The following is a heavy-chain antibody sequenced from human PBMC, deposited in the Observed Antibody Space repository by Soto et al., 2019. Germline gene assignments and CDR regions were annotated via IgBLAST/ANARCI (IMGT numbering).Heavy chain of an antibody. CDR2: IYYTGTT. J-gene: IGHJ4*02. Sequence: SETLSLTCTVSGGSISSYYWSWIRQPPGKGLEWIGYIYYTGTTTYNPSIKSRVTISVDSSKNQFSLNLTSVSAADTAVYYCARGGRWELLFYWGQGTLVTVSS. D-gene: IGHD1-26*01. CDR3: ARGGRWELLFY. CDR1: GGSISSYY. V-gene: IGHV4-59*08.